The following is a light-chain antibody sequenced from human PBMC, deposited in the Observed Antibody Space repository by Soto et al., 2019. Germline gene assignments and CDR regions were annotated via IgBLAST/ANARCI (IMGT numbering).Light chain of an antibody. V-gene: IGKV1-39*01. CDR3: EQSYRSRA. CDR1: QSINNY. Sequence: DIQMTQSPSSLSASVGDRVTITCRATQSINNYLNWYQQKPGKAPKLLIYTASTLQSGVPSRFSGSGSGTDFTLTISSLQPEDFAKYDCEQSYRSRAFGPGTKVYI. CDR2: TAS. J-gene: IGKJ3*01.